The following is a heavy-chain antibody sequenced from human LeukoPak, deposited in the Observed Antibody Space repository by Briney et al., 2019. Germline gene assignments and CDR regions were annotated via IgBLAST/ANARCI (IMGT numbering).Heavy chain of an antibody. J-gene: IGHJ4*02. CDR3: ARLFSGSFTHSDY. D-gene: IGHD1-26*01. Sequence: GGSLRLSCAASGFTFSDYYMSWIRQAPGKGLEWVSYITSSDGPIYYADSVKGRFTISGDNAKNSLYLQMNSLRADDTAVYYCARLFSGSFTHSDYWGQGTLVTVSS. CDR2: ITSSDGPI. CDR1: GFTFSDYY. V-gene: IGHV3-11*01.